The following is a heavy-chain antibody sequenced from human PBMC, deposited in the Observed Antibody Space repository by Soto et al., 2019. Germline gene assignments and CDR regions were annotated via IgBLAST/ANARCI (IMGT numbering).Heavy chain of an antibody. CDR1: GFTFTRYS. CDR2: ISSTTNYI. CDR3: ARESEDLTSNFDY. Sequence: LRLSCAASGFTFTRYSMNWVRQAPGKGLEWVSSISSTTNYIYYRDSMKGRFTISRDNAKNSLYLEMNSLRAEDTAVYYCARESEDLTSNFDYWGQGTLVTVYS. V-gene: IGHV3-21*06. J-gene: IGHJ4*02.